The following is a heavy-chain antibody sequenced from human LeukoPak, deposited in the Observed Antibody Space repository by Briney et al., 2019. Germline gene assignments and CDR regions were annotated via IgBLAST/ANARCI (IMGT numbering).Heavy chain of an antibody. Sequence: ASVKVSCKASGYTFTSYGISWVRQAPGQGLEWMGWISAYNGNTNYAQKLQGRVTMTTDTSTSTAYMELRSLRSDDTAVYYCARDRAARSMGWFGPWGQGTLVTVSS. D-gene: IGHD6-6*01. CDR3: ARDRAARSMGWFGP. CDR1: GYTFTSYG. CDR2: ISAYNGNT. J-gene: IGHJ5*02. V-gene: IGHV1-18*01.